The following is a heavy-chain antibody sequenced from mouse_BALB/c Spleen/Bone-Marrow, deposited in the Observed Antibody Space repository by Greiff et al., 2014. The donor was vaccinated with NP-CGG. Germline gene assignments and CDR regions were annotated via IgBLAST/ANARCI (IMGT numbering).Heavy chain of an antibody. Sequence: VQLQQSGAELVRPGASVKLSCKASGYTFTSYWINWVKQRPGQGLEWIGNIYPSDSYTNYNQKFKDKATLTVDKSSSTAYMQLSSPTSEDSAVYFCTRAGNYGNYYAMDYWGQGTSVIVSS. J-gene: IGHJ4*01. D-gene: IGHD2-1*01. CDR1: GYTFTSYW. CDR2: IYPSDSYT. V-gene: IGHV1-69*02. CDR3: TRAGNYGNYYAMDY.